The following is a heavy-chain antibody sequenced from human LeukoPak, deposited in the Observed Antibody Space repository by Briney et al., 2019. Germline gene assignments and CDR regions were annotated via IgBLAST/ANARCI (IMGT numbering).Heavy chain of an antibody. D-gene: IGHD5-24*01. CDR1: GYTFTGYY. Sequence: ASVKVSCKASGYTFTGYYMNWVRQAPGQGLEWMGRINPNSGGTNYAQKFQGRVTMTRDTSISTAYMELSRLRSDDTAEYYCARVGDGLNDAFDIWGRGTMVTVSS. J-gene: IGHJ3*02. CDR3: ARVGDGLNDAFDI. CDR2: INPNSGGT. V-gene: IGHV1-2*06.